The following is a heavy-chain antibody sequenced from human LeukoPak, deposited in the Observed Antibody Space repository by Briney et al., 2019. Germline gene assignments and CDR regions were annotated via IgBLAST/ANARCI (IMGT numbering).Heavy chain of an antibody. J-gene: IGHJ3*02. CDR2: IYYSGST. D-gene: IGHD5-24*01. V-gene: IGHV4-39*07. CDR3: ARALDGRRAFDI. CDR1: GGSISSTSSY. Sequence: PSETLSLTCTVSGGSISSTSSYWGWIRQPPGKGLEWIANIYYSGSTYFNPSLKSRVTISEDTSKNQFSLELNSVTAADTAVYYCARALDGRRAFDIWGQGTVVTVSS.